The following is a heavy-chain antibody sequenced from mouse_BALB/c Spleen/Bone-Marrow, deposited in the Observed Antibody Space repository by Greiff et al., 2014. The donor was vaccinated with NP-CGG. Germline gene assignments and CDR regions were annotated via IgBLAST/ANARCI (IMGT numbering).Heavy chain of an antibody. V-gene: IGHV5-9-3*01. CDR3: ARQDYYGSSPHWYFDV. Sequence: EVKLEESGGGLVKPGGSLKLSCAASGFTFSSYAMSWVRQTPEKRLEWVATISSGGSYTYYADSVKGRFTISRDTAKNTLYLQMSSLRSEDTAIYYCARQDYYGSSPHWYFDVWGAGTTVTVPS. D-gene: IGHD1-1*01. CDR2: ISSGGSYT. J-gene: IGHJ1*01. CDR1: GFTFSSYA.